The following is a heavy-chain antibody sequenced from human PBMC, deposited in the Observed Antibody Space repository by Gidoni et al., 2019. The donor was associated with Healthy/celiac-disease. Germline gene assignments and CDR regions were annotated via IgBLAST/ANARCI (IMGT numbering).Heavy chain of an antibody. D-gene: IGHD2-21*01. CDR2: IYYSGST. V-gene: IGHV4-39*07. J-gene: IGHJ2*01. Sequence: QLQLQESSPGLVKPSATLSPTCTVSAGSICSSSYYWGWIRKPPGKGLEWIGSIYYSGSTYYNPSFKSRVTISVDTSKNQFSLKLSPVTAADTAVYYCARDSGEYVGVPNWYFDLWGRGTLVTVSS. CDR1: AGSICSSSYY. CDR3: ARDSGEYVGVPNWYFDL.